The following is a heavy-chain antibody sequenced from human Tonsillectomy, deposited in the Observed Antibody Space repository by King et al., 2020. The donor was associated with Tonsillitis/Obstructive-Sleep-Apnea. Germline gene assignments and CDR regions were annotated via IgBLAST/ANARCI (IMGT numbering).Heavy chain of an antibody. D-gene: IGHD3-22*01. V-gene: IGHV3-23*04. CDR1: EFTFSIYA. Sequence: VQLVESEGGVVQPGGSLRLSCAASEFTFSIYAMSWVRQAPGKGLEWVSAITGTGGGTYYADSVKGRLKISRDNSKNTLYLQMNSLRVEDTAVYYCAKDLDYYDRSGYFHPEYYFDYWGQGTLVTVSS. CDR2: ITGTGGGT. J-gene: IGHJ4*02. CDR3: AKDLDYYDRSGYFHPEYYFDY.